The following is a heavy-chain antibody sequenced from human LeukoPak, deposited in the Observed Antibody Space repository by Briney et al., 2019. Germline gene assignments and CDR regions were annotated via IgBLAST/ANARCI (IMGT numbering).Heavy chain of an antibody. CDR3: AKGLSGGGQRGYFDY. CDR1: GFTFSSYW. V-gene: IGHV3-30*18. J-gene: IGHJ4*02. Sequence: GGSLRLSCAASGFTFSSYWMNWARQAPGKGLEWVAVISNDGSNKYYADSVKGRFTISRDNSKNTLYLQMNSLRAEDTAVYYCAKGLSGGGQRGYFDYWGQGTLVTVSS. CDR2: ISNDGSNK. D-gene: IGHD4-23*01.